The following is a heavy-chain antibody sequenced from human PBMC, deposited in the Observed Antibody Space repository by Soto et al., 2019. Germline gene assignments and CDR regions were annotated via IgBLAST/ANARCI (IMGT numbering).Heavy chain of an antibody. CDR2: MNPNSGNT. CDR3: ARGVCSGGSCSLYYMDV. Sequence: ASVKVSCKASGYTFTSYDINWVRQATGQGLEWMGWMNPNSGNTGYAQKFQGRVTMTRNTSISTAYMELSSLRSEDTAVYYCARGVCSGGSCSLYYMDVWGKGTTVTVSS. J-gene: IGHJ6*03. V-gene: IGHV1-8*01. D-gene: IGHD2-15*01. CDR1: GYTFTSYD.